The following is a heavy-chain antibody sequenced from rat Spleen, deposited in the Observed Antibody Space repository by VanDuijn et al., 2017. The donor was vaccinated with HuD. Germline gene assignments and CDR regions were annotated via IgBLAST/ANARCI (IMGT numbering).Heavy chain of an antibody. CDR3: ARANRETYAHFDY. J-gene: IGHJ2*01. Sequence: QVQLKESGPGLVQPSQTLSLTCTVSGFSLTGNNVHWVRQPPGKGLEWRGVIWTGGSTAYNSLLKSRLSISRDISKSQVFLKMNSLQTEDTATYYCARANRETYAHFDYWGQGVMVTVSS. CDR2: IWTGGST. V-gene: IGHV2-30*01. D-gene: IGHD3-4*01. CDR1: GFSLTGNN.